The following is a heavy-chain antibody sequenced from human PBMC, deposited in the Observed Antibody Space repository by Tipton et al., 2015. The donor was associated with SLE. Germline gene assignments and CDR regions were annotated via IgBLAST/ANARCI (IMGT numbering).Heavy chain of an antibody. J-gene: IGHJ4*02. CDR2: IYYSGST. CDR1: GGSISSHY. V-gene: IGHV4-59*11. D-gene: IGHD3-10*01. Sequence: TLSLTCTVSGGSISSHYWSWIRQPPGQGLEWIGYIYYSGSTNYNPSLKSRVTRSVDTSKNQFSLKLCSVTAADTAVYYCARVTRNYGVCDYWGQGSLVTVSS. CDR3: ARVTRNYGVCDY.